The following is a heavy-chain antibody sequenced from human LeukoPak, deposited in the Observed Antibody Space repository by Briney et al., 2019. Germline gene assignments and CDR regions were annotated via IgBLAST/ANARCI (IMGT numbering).Heavy chain of an antibody. CDR3: AKVPSSSWYHYYYGMDV. D-gene: IGHD6-13*01. CDR1: GFTFDDYA. CDR2: ISWNSGSI. Sequence: GGSLRLSCAASGFTFDDYAMHWVRQAPGKGLEWVSGISWNSGSIGYADSVKGRFTISRDNAKNSLYLQMNSLRAEDTALYYCAKVPSSSWYHYYYGMDVWGQGTTVTVSS. V-gene: IGHV3-9*01. J-gene: IGHJ6*02.